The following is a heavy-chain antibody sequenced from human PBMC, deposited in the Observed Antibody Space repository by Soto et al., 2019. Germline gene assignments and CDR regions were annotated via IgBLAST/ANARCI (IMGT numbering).Heavy chain of an antibody. J-gene: IGHJ6*02. CDR3: ARGEGVYAGTPTSGIDV. Sequence: QVQLVQSGAEVKKPGSSVKVSCKASGGTFSSYAISWVRQAPGQGLEWMGGIIPIFGTANYAQKFQGRVTSTADETTSTAYMELSSLRSEDTSVYYCARGEGVYAGTPTSGIDVWGQGTTVTVSS. CDR1: GGTFSSYA. CDR2: IIPIFGTA. D-gene: IGHD3-10*01. V-gene: IGHV1-69*01.